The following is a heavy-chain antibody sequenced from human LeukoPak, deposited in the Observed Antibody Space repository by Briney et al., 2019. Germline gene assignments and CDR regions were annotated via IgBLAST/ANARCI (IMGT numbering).Heavy chain of an antibody. Sequence: GESLQISCKGSGYSFTSYWIGWVRQMPGKGLEWMGIIYPGDSDTRYSPSFQGQVTISADKSISTAYLQWSSLKASDTAMYYCATGGLAVATDTFDRPLDYWGQGTLVTVSS. CDR2: IYPGDSDT. D-gene: IGHD6-19*01. CDR1: GYSFTSYW. CDR3: ATGGLAVATDTFDRPLDY. J-gene: IGHJ4*02. V-gene: IGHV5-51*01.